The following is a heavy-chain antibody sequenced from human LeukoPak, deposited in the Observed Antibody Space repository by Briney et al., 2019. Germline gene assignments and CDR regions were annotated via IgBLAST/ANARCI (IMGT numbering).Heavy chain of an antibody. CDR1: GFTFSRQW. J-gene: IGHJ4*02. V-gene: IGHV3-7*03. CDR2: IKQVGSEK. Sequence: GGSLRLSCAASGFTFSRQWMSWVRQAPGKGLEWVANIKQVGSEKYYVDSVKGRFTISRDNAKNSLYLQMNSLRAEDTAVYYCARGGDIVVVVAAETEYYFDYWGQGTLVTVSS. D-gene: IGHD2-15*01. CDR3: ARGGDIVVVVAAETEYYFDY.